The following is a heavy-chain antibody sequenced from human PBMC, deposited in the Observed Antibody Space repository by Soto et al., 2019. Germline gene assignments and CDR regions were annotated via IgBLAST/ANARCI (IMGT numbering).Heavy chain of an antibody. Sequence: QVQLVQSGAEVKKPGSSVKVSCKASGGTFSSYAISWVRQAPGQGLEWMGGIIPIFGTANYAQKFQGRVTIPADESTSTAYMELSSLRSEDTAVYYCAVQSTRWELRHSGMDVWGQGTTVTVSS. D-gene: IGHD1-26*01. CDR1: GGTFSSYA. J-gene: IGHJ6*02. CDR3: AVQSTRWELRHSGMDV. V-gene: IGHV1-69*01. CDR2: IIPIFGTA.